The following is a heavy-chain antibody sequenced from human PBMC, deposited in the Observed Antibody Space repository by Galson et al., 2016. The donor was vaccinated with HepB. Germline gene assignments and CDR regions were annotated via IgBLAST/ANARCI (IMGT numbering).Heavy chain of an antibody. CDR2: NPFSGST. CDR1: GGSTSSTSYH. Sequence: LSLTCTVSGGSTSSTSYHWCLIRQPPGKGLEWIWSNPFSGSTYFNPSLKGRVTISADTSKNPSSLKLSSVTATDTAVYYCARHGDGEGAGLDYWGQGTLVTVSS. V-gene: IGHV4-39*01. D-gene: IGHD3-10*01. J-gene: IGHJ4*02. CDR3: ARHGDGEGAGLDY.